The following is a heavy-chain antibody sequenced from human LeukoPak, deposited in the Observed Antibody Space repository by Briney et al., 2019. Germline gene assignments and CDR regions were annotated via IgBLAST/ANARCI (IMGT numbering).Heavy chain of an antibody. D-gene: IGHD1-26*01. CDR3: ARGPPNNGRYYVGDH. CDR1: GFTFSTYW. CDR2: IKSDGSST. V-gene: IGHV3-74*01. J-gene: IGHJ4*02. Sequence: GGSLRLSCAASGFTFSTYWMHWVRQAPGKGLVWVSRIKSDGSSTSYADSVKGRFTISRDNAKNTLYLQVNSLRADDTAIYYCARGPPNNGRYYVGDHWGQGTLVTVSS.